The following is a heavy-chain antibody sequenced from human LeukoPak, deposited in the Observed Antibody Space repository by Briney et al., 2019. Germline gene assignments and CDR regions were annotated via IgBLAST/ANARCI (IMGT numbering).Heavy chain of an antibody. D-gene: IGHD1-1*01. J-gene: IGHJ4*02. CDR3: ARQLYGMVDY. CDR2: IYYSGST. Sequence: PSETLSLTCTVSGGSISSGGYYWSWIRQHPGKGLEWIGYIYYSGSTYYNPSLKSRVTISVDTSKNQFSLKLTSVTAADTAVYYCARQLYGMVDYWGQGTLVTVSS. CDR1: GGSISSGGYY. V-gene: IGHV4-31*03.